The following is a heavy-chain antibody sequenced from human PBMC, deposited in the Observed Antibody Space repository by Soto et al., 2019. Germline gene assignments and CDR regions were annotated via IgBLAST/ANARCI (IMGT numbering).Heavy chain of an antibody. J-gene: IGHJ4*02. CDR1: GFTVSTYG. CDR2: ISRDGGTK. D-gene: IGHD2-21*02. Sequence: QVQLVESGGGVVQPGRSLRLSCAVSGFTVSTYGMHWVRQAPGKGLEWVAVISRDGGTKYYADSVKGRFTISRDNSRNTLLLEMNILRGDDMAVYYCTGDVASGYWGQGTLVTVSS. V-gene: IGHV3-30*03. CDR3: TGDVASGY.